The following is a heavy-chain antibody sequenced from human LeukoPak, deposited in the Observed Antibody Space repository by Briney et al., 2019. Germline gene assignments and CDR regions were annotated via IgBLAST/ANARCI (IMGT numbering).Heavy chain of an antibody. J-gene: IGHJ4*02. D-gene: IGHD5-24*01. CDR1: GGTFSSYA. Sequence: GASVKVSCKASGGTFSSYAISWVRQAPGQGLEWMGGIIPIFGTANYAQKFQGRVTITTDESTRTAYMELSSLRSEDTAVYYCARARDGYNSIFDYWGQGTLVTVSS. CDR2: IIPIFGTA. V-gene: IGHV1-69*05. CDR3: ARARDGYNSIFDY.